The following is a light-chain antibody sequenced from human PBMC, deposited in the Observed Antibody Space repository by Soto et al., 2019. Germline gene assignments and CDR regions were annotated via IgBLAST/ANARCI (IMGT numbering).Light chain of an antibody. CDR1: QSVSRY. J-gene: IGKJ3*01. V-gene: IGKV3-11*01. CDR3: QQRGNWPFT. Sequence: EIVLTQSPATLSLSPGERATLSCRASQSVSRYLAWYQQKPGQAPRLLIYDTSNRATGIPARFSGSGSGTDFTLTNSSLEPEDFAVYYCQQRGNWPFTFGPGTKVDIK. CDR2: DTS.